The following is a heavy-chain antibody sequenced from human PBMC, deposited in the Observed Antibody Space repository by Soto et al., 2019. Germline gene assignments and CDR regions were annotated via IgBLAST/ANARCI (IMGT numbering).Heavy chain of an antibody. CDR3: TRDSHPVDD. Sequence: QVQLVQSGAEVKKPGASVKVSCKASGYTFTSYGISWVRQAPGQGLEWMGWISAYNGNTKNSPKLQGRVSMTTGTATSTDYMELRSLRSDDTAVYSCTRDSHPVDDWGQGTMVTVTS. J-gene: IGHJ4*02. CDR2: ISAYNGNT. CDR1: GYTFTSYG. V-gene: IGHV1-18*01.